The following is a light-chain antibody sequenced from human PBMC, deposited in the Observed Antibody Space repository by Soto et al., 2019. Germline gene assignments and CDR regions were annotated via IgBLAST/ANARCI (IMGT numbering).Light chain of an antibody. CDR3: SSYAGSNKSLVV. CDR2: EVS. CDR1: SSDVGGYNY. Sequence: HSALTQPPSASGSPGQSVTISCTGTSSDVGGYNYVSWYQQHPGKAPKLMIYEVSKRPSGVPDRFSGSKSGNTASLTVSGLQAEDEADYYCSSYAGSNKSLVVFGGGTKLTVL. J-gene: IGLJ2*01. V-gene: IGLV2-8*01.